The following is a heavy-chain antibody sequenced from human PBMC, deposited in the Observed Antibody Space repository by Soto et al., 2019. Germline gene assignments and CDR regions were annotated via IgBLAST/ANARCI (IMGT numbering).Heavy chain of an antibody. CDR1: GFTSSNYW. Sequence: GGSLRLSCAASGFTSSNYWMSWVRQAPGRGLEWVASIKQDGGEKYYMDSVKGRFTISKDNAKNSLYLQLNSLRAGDTAVYYCARDSHAHFDYWGQGTLVTVSS. CDR3: ARDSHAHFDY. J-gene: IGHJ4*02. CDR2: IKQDGGEK. V-gene: IGHV3-7*01.